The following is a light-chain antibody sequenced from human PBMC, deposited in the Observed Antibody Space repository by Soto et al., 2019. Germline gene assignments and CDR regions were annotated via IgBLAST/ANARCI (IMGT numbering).Light chain of an antibody. CDR2: EAS. CDR1: QSVSSY. J-gene: IGKJ1*01. V-gene: IGKV3-20*01. CDR3: QQYRT. Sequence: TPSPGTLSLSPGERATLSCRASQSVSSYLAWYQQKPGQAPRLLIYEASSRATGIPDRFSGSGSGTDFTLTISRLEPEDFAVYYCQQYRTFGQGTKVDIK.